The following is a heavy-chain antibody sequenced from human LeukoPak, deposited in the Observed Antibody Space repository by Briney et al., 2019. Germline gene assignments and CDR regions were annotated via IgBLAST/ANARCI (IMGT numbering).Heavy chain of an antibody. CDR3: ARGRSGRGWYYFDY. V-gene: IGHV4-59*01. D-gene: IGHD2-15*01. J-gene: IGHJ4*02. CDR2: MYYSGST. Sequence: SETLSLTCTVSGGSISSDYWSWLQQPPGKGLEWIGNMYYSGSTNYNPSLKSRLTISGDTSKTQFSLKLSSVTAADTAVYYCARGRSGRGWYYFDYWGQGTLVTVSS. CDR1: GGSISSDY.